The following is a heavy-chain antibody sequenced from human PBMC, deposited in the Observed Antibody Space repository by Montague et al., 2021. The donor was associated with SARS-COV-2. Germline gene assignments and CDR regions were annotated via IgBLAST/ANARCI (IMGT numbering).Heavy chain of an antibody. Sequence: SETLSLTCTVSGDSVSTGRYYWSWIRQPPGKGLQSIGYIYYTGSTNYNPSLQSRVTISVDSSKNQFSLRLSSVTAADTAVYYSARISGITSWYYDYWGQGTLVTVSS. CDR1: GDSVSTGRYY. J-gene: IGHJ4*02. CDR3: ARISGITSWYYDY. V-gene: IGHV4-61*01. D-gene: IGHD1-14*01. CDR2: IYYTGST.